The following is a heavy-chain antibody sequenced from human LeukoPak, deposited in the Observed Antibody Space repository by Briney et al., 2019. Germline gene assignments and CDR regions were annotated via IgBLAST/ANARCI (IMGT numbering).Heavy chain of an antibody. Sequence: SETLSLTCSVSGGSISNNYWSWIRQSPGKGLQWIGYIYYSGSTNYNPSLKSRVTISVDTSKNQFSLKLSSVTAADTAVYYCARGGVGGDYFDYWGQGTLVTVSS. CDR2: IYYSGST. CDR1: GGSISNNY. J-gene: IGHJ4*02. D-gene: IGHD2-15*01. CDR3: ARGGVGGDYFDY. V-gene: IGHV4-59*12.